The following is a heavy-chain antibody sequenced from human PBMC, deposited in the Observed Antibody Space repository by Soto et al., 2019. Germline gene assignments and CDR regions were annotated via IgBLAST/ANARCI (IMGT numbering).Heavy chain of an antibody. Sequence: PGESLKISCKGSGYSFTSYWIGWVRQMPGKGLEWMGIIYPGDSDTRYSPSFQGQVTISADKSISTAYLQWSSLKASDTAMYYCAKTRNRFYGSGSYYDYWGQGTLVTVSS. D-gene: IGHD3-10*01. CDR3: AKTRNRFYGSGSYYDY. CDR2: IYPGDSDT. J-gene: IGHJ4*02. CDR1: GYSFTSYW. V-gene: IGHV5-51*01.